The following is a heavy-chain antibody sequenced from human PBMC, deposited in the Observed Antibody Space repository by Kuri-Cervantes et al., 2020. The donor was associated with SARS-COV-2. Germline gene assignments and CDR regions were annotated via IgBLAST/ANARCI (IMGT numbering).Heavy chain of an antibody. Sequence: GESLKISCAASGFTFSNAWMSWVRQAPGKGLEWVGRIKSKTDGGTTDYAAPVKSRFTISRDDSKNTLYLQMNSLKTEDTAVYYCARLGSPVFLRLHDAAFDIWGQGTMVTVSS. V-gene: IGHV3-15*01. D-gene: IGHD2-15*01. J-gene: IGHJ3*02. CDR2: IKSKTDGGTT. CDR1: GFTFSNAW. CDR3: ARLGSPVFLRLHDAAFDI.